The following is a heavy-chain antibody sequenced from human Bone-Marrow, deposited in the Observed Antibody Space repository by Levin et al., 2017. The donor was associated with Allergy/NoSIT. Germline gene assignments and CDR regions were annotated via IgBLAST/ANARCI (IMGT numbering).Heavy chain of an antibody. J-gene: IGHJ3*01. Sequence: QPGGSLRLSCAASGFTFSRYDMHWVRQAPGKGLEWVSCINTRGATYYSGSVEGRFTISRDNGENSFYLHMNNLRAGDTAVYYCAREWGEGKSGWFALDLWGPGTLVTVSS. CDR3: AREWGEGKSGWFALDL. CDR2: INTRGAT. D-gene: IGHD6-19*01. V-gene: IGHV3-13*01. CDR1: GFTFSRYD.